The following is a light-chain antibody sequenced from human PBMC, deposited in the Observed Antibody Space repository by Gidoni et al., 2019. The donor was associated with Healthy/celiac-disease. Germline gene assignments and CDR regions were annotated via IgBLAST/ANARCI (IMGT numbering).Light chain of an antibody. V-gene: IGLV3-10*01. CDR3: CSTDSSGNHRV. J-gene: IGLJ2*01. CDR1: VLPKKY. Sequence: SYELSQPPSVSVSPGQTARITCSGDVLPKKYAYWYQQKSCQAPVLVIYEDSKRPSGIPERFSGSSSGTMATLTISGAQVEDEADYYCCSTDSSGNHRVFGGGTKLTVL. CDR2: EDS.